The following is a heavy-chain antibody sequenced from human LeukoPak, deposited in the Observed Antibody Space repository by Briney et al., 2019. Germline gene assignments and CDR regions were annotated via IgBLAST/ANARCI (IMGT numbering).Heavy chain of an antibody. CDR2: ISSSSSYI. CDR1: GFTSSSYS. J-gene: IGHJ4*02. CDR3: ARDQREFDY. D-gene: IGHD6-25*01. Sequence: GGCLRLSCAASGFTSSSYSMNWVRQAPGKGLGWGSSISSSSSYIYYADSVKGRFTISRDNAKNSLYLQMNSLRAEDTAVYYCARDQREFDYWGQGTLVTVSS. V-gene: IGHV3-21*01.